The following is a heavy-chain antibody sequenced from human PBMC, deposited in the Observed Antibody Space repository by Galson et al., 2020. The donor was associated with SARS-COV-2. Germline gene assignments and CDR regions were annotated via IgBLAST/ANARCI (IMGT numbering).Heavy chain of an antibody. CDR1: GFTFDDYA. V-gene: IGHV3-43D*03. Sequence: GGSLRLSCAASGFTFDDYAMHWVRQAPGKGLEWVSLISWDGGSTYYADSVKGRFTISRDNSKNSLYLQMNSLRAEDTALYYCAKEGPGMSPEIDYWGQGTLVTVSS. CDR3: AKEGPGMSPEIDY. CDR2: ISWDGGST. J-gene: IGHJ4*02.